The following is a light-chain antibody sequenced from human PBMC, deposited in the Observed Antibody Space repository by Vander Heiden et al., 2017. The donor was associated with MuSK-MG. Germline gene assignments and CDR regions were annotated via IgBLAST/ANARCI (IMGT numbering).Light chain of an antibody. J-gene: IGKJ4*01. CDR2: AAS. CDR3: QQYNDWGLT. CDR1: QSVGTN. V-gene: IGKV3-15*01. Sequence: EIVMTQSPGTLSVSPGESATLSCRASQSVGTNLAWYQQRPGQAPRLLIYAASTRATGIPASFSGSGSGTEFTLTISSLQSEGFALYYCQQYNDWGLTFGGGTKVEIK.